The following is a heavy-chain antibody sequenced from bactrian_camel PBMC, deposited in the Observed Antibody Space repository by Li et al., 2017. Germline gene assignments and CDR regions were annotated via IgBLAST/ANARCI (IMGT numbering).Heavy chain of an antibody. V-gene: IGHV3S53*01. J-gene: IGHJ4*01. CDR3: AAGNLLLFSPDDEEDVSKCRGLYNY. CDR2: IDNHGSV. CDR1: GDISNYC. D-gene: IGHD1*01. Sequence: HVQLVESGGGSVQAGGSLTLSCKASGDISNYCMGWFRQAPGKEREVVATIDNHGSVSFQRSVLARFTISKDNAKNTLYLQMDRLKFEDTATYYCAAGNLLLFSPDDEEDVSKCRGLYNYWGRGTQVTVS.